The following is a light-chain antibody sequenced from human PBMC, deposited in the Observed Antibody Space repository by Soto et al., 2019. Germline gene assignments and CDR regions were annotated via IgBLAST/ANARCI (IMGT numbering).Light chain of an antibody. J-gene: IGLJ1*01. Sequence: QSALTQPRSVSGSPGQSVTISCTGTSSDVGCYNYVSWYHQHPGKAPKLMIYDVSKRPSGVPDRFSGSKSGNTASLTISGLQAEDEADYYCCSYAGSYVFGTGTKVTVL. V-gene: IGLV2-11*01. CDR3: CSYAGSYV. CDR2: DVS. CDR1: SSDVGCYNY.